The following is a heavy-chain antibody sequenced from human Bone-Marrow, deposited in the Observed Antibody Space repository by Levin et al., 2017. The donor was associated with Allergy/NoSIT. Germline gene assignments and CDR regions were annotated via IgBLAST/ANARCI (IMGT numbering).Heavy chain of an antibody. CDR1: GFTFSDYW. J-gene: IGHJ3*02. V-gene: IGHV3-7*01. CDR2: IKGDGSQK. Sequence: QTGGSLRLSCAASGFTFSDYWMHWVRQAPGKGLEWVANIKGDGSQKYYVDSVKGRFTISRDNTKGSLDLQMNSLRVEDTAVFYCARGELGGIIPDGGLDIWGQGTMVTVSS. D-gene: IGHD2-15*01. CDR3: ARGELGGIIPDGGLDI.